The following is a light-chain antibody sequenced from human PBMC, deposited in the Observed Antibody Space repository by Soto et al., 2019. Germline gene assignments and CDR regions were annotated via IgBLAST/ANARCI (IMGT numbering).Light chain of an antibody. J-gene: IGKJ1*01. V-gene: IGKV3-20*01. Sequence: EIVLTQSPGTLSLSPGERVTLSCGASQSASSIYLAWYQQKPGQAPRLLIYGASSRATGIPDRFSGSGSGTDFTLTISRLEPEDFAVYYCQQYGSSSWTFGQGTKVEIK. CDR2: GAS. CDR3: QQYGSSSWT. CDR1: QSASSIY.